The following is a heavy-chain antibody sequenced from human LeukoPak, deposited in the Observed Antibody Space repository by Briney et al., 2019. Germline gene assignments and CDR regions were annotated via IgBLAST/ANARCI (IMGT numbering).Heavy chain of an antibody. CDR1: GGSMSSYY. CDR3: ARDQRSTVD. J-gene: IGHJ4*02. D-gene: IGHD6-13*01. V-gene: IGHV4-39*07. Sequence: SETLSLTCTVSGGSMSSYYWNWIRQPPGKGLEWIGSIYYSGSTYYNPSLKSRVTISVDTSKNQFSLKLSSVTAADTAVYYCARDQRSTVDWGQGTLVTVSS. CDR2: IYYSGST.